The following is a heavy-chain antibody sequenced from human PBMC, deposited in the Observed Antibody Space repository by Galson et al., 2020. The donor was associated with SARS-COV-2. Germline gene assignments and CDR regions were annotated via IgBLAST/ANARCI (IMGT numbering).Heavy chain of an antibody. CDR2: FDPEDGET. V-gene: IGHV1-24*01. CDR1: GYTLTELS. D-gene: IGHD1-26*01. Sequence: ASVKVSCKVSGYTLTELSMHWVRQAPGKGLEWMGGFDPEDGETLYAQKFQGRVTMTEDTSTDTAYMELSSLRSEDTAVYYCATGTPVGATGWFDPWGQGTLVTVSS. CDR3: ATGTPVGATGWFDP. J-gene: IGHJ5*02.